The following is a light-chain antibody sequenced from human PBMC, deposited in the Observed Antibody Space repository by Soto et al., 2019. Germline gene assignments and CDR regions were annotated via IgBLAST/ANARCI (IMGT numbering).Light chain of an antibody. Sequence: EIVLTQSPGTVSLSPGERATLSCRASQSINSTYLAWYHQRPGQAPRLLIYGASTRATGIPDRFSGSASGTDFTLTISSLQPEDFAIYYCQQANSFPLTFGGGTKVDIK. CDR3: QQANSFPLT. V-gene: IGKV3-20*01. CDR2: GAS. J-gene: IGKJ4*01. CDR1: QSINSTY.